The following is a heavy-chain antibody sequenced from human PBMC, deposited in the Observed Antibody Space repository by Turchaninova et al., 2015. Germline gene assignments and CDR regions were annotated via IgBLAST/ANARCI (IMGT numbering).Heavy chain of an antibody. D-gene: IGHD6-19*01. CDR3: ARLGYNRGWSSPYY. CDR1: GFSLSPHEMG. CDR2: IYWDDDN. J-gene: IGHJ4*02. Sequence: QITLKESGPTLVKPTQTLTLTCTFSGFSLSPHEMGVGWIRQPPGKALEWLALIYWDDDNRYSPSLKSRLTITKDTSKNQVVLIMTNMDPVDTATYYCARLGYNRGWSSPYYWGQGTLVTVSS. V-gene: IGHV2-5*02.